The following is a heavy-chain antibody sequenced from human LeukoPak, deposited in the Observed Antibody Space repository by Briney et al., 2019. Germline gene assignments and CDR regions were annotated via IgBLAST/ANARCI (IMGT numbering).Heavy chain of an antibody. J-gene: IGHJ5*02. CDR2: INHSGST. V-gene: IGHV4-34*01. D-gene: IGHD5-12*01. Sequence: PSGTLSLTCAVYGGSFSGYYWSWIRQPPGKGLEWIGEINHSGSTNYNPSLKSRVTISVDTSKNQFSLKLSSVTAADTAVYYCARGQVEWLRFGIYGPWGQGTLVTVSS. CDR1: GGSFSGYY. CDR3: ARGQVEWLRFGIYGP.